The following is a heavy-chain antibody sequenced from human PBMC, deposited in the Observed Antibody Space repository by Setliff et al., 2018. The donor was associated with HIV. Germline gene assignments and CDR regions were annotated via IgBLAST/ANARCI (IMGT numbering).Heavy chain of an antibody. CDR3: AGPYPYYFDY. D-gene: IGHD2-2*01. CDR1: GGSISSYY. V-gene: IGHV4-59*12. Sequence: SETLSLTCTVSGGSISSYYWSWIRQPPGKGLEWIGYIYYSGSTNYNPSLKSRVTISVDTSKNQFSLKLSSVTAADTAVYYCAGPYPYYFDYWGQGTLVTSPQ. J-gene: IGHJ4*02. CDR2: IYYSGST.